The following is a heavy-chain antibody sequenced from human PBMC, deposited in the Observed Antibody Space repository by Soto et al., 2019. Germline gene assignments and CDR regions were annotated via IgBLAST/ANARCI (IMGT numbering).Heavy chain of an antibody. D-gene: IGHD3-22*01. CDR3: VGSLYDSTSQHFFP. Sequence: GGSLRLSCAASGFTFNNYWMNWVRQAPGKGLGWVSRISSDGINTNYADSVKGRFTISRDNAKNTLYLQMNSLGAEDTAVYYCVGSLYDSTSQHFFPWGQGT. V-gene: IGHV3-74*01. J-gene: IGHJ4*02. CDR2: ISSDGINT. CDR1: GFTFNNYW.